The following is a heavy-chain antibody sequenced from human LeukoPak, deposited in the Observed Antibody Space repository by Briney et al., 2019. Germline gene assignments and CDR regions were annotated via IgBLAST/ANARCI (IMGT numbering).Heavy chain of an antibody. D-gene: IGHD1-26*01. CDR3: ARLIEWELADYYYYDMDV. J-gene: IGHJ6*02. CDR1: GGSISSGDYY. V-gene: IGHV4-30-4*01. Sequence: SETLSLTCTVSGGSISSGDYYWSWIRQPPGKGLEWIGYIYYSGSTYYNPSLKSRVTISVDTSKNQFSLKLSSVTAADTAVYYCARLIEWELADYYYYDMDVWGQGTTVTVSS. CDR2: IYYSGST.